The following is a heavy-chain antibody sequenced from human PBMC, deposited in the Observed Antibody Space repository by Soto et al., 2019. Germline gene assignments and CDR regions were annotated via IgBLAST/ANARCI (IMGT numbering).Heavy chain of an antibody. CDR1: GFTFSSHS. CDR3: ARDYYYYDSSGYSNGAFDI. J-gene: IGHJ3*02. Sequence: QVQLVESGGGVVQPGRSLRLSCAASGFTFSSHSMHWVRQAPGKGLEWVAVISYDGNHKYYTDSVKGRFTISRDKSENMLYLQMNTLRPEDTALYYCARDYYYYDSSGYSNGAFDIWGNGTMVTVSS. D-gene: IGHD3-22*01. V-gene: IGHV3-30-3*01. CDR2: ISYDGNHK.